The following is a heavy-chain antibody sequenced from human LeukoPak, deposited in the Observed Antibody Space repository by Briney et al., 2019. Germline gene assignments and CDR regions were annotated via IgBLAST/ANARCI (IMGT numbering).Heavy chain of an antibody. V-gene: IGHV3-74*01. CDR1: GFTFSSYW. J-gene: IGHJ6*03. CDR2: INSDGSST. CDR3: AKIAAMFRGGYQFYYMEV. D-gene: IGHD3-10*01. Sequence: PGGSLRLSCAASGFTFSSYWMHWVRQAPGKGLVWVSRINSDGSSTSYADSVKGRFTISRDNAKNTLYLQMNSLRAEDTAVYYCAKIAAMFRGGYQFYYMEVWGKGTTVTISS.